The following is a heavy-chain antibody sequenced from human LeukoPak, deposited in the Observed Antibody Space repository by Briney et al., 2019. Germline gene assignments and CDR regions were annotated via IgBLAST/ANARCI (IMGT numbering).Heavy chain of an antibody. Sequence: PSETLSLTCTVSGDSISSGDYYWSWIRQHPGKGLEWIGYIHYSGSTYYSPSLKSRVTISVDTSANQFSLKLSSVTAADTAVYFCARVHRNWSGSLFGKSENPDAFDIWGQGTMVTVSS. CDR2: IHYSGST. CDR1: GDSISSGDYY. J-gene: IGHJ3*02. CDR3: ARVHRNWSGSLFGKSENPDAFDI. V-gene: IGHV4-31*03. D-gene: IGHD3-3*01.